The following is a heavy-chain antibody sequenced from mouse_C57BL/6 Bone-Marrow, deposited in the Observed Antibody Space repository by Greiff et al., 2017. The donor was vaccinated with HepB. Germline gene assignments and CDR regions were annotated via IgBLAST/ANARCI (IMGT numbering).Heavy chain of an antibody. Sequence: QVQLQQPGAELVMPGASVKLSCKASGYTFTSYWMHWVKQRPGQGLEWIGEIDPSDSYTNYNQKFKGKSTLTVDKSSSTAYMQLSSLTSEYSAVYYCALFRPFDYWGQGTTLTVFS. CDR1: GYTFTSYW. D-gene: IGHD6-1*01. CDR3: ALFRPFDY. CDR2: IDPSDSYT. V-gene: IGHV1-69*01. J-gene: IGHJ2*01.